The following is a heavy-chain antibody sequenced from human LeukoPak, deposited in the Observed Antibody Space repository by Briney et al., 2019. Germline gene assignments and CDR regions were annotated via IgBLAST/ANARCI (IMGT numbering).Heavy chain of an antibody. CDR3: ARGCGLELRNQFWFDP. CDR1: GGSISSYY. D-gene: IGHD1-7*01. Sequence: SETLSLTCTVSGGSISSYYWSWLRQPPGKGLEWVGYIYYCGSTNYNPSLKSRVTISVDTSKNQFTLKLSSVTAADTAVYSCARGCGLELRNQFWFDPWGQGTLITVSS. CDR2: IYYCGST. J-gene: IGHJ5*02. V-gene: IGHV4-59*01.